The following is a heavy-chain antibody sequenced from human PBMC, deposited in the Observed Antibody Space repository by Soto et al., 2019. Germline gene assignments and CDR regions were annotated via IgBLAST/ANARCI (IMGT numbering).Heavy chain of an antibody. Sequence: SGKVSCKASGGTFSSYAISWVRQAPGQGLEWMGGIIPIFGTANYAQKFQGRVTITADESTSTAYMELSSLRSEDTAVYYCARDRAYSSSSRGDNWFDPWGQGTLVPVSS. CDR2: IIPIFGTA. J-gene: IGHJ5*02. D-gene: IGHD6-13*01. CDR1: GGTFSSYA. V-gene: IGHV1-69*13. CDR3: ARDRAYSSSSRGDNWFDP.